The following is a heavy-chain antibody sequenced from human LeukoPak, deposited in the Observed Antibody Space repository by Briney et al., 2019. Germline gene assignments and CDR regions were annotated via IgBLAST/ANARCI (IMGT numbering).Heavy chain of an antibody. CDR3: AKGATGYSSGWVYYYYGMDV. D-gene: IGHD6-19*01. V-gene: IGHV3-43*02. J-gene: IGHJ6*02. CDR1: GFTFSSYA. Sequence: GGSLRLSCAASGFTFSSYAMSWVRQAPGKGLEWVSAISGDGGSTYYADSVKGRFTISRDNSKNSLYLQMNSLRTEDTALYYCAKGATGYSSGWVYYYYGMDVWGQGTTVTVSS. CDR2: ISGDGGST.